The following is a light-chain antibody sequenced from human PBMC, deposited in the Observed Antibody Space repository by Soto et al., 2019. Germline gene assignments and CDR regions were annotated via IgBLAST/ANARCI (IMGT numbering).Light chain of an antibody. J-gene: IGLJ1*01. CDR1: SSDIGGYKY. CDR2: EVT. Sequence: QSALTQPASVSGSPGQSITISCTGTSSDIGGYKYVSWYQQHPGKAPKLMIYEVTNRPSGVSTRFSGSKSGNMASLTISGLQAEDEADYYCSSYTSSSAYVFGRGTKLTVL. CDR3: SSYTSSSAYV. V-gene: IGLV2-14*01.